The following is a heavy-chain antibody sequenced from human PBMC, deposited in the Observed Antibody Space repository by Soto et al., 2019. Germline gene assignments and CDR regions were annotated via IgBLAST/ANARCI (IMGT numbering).Heavy chain of an antibody. CDR2: INPKNGDT. CDR1: GYTFIGFS. D-gene: IGHD2-15*01. Sequence: QEQLVQSGPEVKKPGASVKVSCESSGYTFIGFSLHWVRQAPGQGREWMGWINPKNGDTYYAQKFKGRVTMTRDTSINTVYMELNSLKSDETAVYYCAKGRWTLGHCSGGSCYDGMDVWGQGTTVTVSS. J-gene: IGHJ6*02. V-gene: IGHV1-2*02. CDR3: AKGRWTLGHCSGGSCYDGMDV.